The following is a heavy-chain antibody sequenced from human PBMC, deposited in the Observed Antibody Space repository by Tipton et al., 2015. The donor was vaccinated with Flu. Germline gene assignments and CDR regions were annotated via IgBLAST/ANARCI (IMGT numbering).Heavy chain of an antibody. D-gene: IGHD3-22*01. V-gene: IGHV3-33*01. CDR3: TRSYYYDTSGYDAFDI. J-gene: IGHJ3*02. Sequence: SLRLSCAASGFNFSSYGMHWVRQAPGKGLEWVAVIWHDGSKQYYGDSVKGRFTIPRDNSMDTLYLRMNSLRVEDTAVYFCTRSYYYDTSGYDAFDIWGQGAMVTVSS. CDR1: GFNFSSYG. CDR2: IWHDGSKQ.